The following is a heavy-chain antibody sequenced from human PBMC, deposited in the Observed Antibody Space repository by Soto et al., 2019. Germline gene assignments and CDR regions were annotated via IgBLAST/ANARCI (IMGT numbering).Heavy chain of an antibody. CDR2: IIPIFGTA. CDR1: GGTFSSYA. CDR3: ARPRPVATTRDYYYYYGMDV. Sequence: SVKVSCKASGGTFSSYAISWVRQAPGQGLEWMGGIIPIFGTANYAQKFQGRVTITADKSTSTAYMELSSLRSEDTAVYYCARPRPVATTRDYYYYYGMDVWGQGTTVTVS. D-gene: IGHD5-12*01. V-gene: IGHV1-69*06. J-gene: IGHJ6*02.